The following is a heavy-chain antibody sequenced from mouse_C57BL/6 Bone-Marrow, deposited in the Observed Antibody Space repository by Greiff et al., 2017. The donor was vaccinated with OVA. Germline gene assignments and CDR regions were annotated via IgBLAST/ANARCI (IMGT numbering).Heavy chain of an antibody. CDR2: IYPGDGDT. CDR1: GYAFSSSW. CDR3: ARVYYYGSSDYYAMDY. Sequence: QVQLKQSGPELVKPGASVKISCKASGYAFSSSWMNWVKQRPGKGLEWIGRIYPGDGDTNYNGKFKGKATLTADKSSSTAYMQLSSLTSEDSAVYFCARVYYYGSSDYYAMDYWGQGTSVTVSS. J-gene: IGHJ4*01. D-gene: IGHD1-1*01. V-gene: IGHV1-82*01.